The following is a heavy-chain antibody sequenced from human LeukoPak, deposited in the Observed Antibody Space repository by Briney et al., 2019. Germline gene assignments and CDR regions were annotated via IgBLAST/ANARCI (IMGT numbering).Heavy chain of an antibody. CDR1: GSTFSSYA. D-gene: IGHD1-1*01. CDR2: ISGSGGST. Sequence: GGSLRLSCAASGSTFSSYAMSWVRQAPGKGLEWVSAISGSGGSTYYADSVKGRFTISRDNSKNTLYLQMNSLRAEDTAVYYCAKDLVERLGADWFDPWGQGTLVTVSS. V-gene: IGHV3-23*01. J-gene: IGHJ5*02. CDR3: AKDLVERLGADWFDP.